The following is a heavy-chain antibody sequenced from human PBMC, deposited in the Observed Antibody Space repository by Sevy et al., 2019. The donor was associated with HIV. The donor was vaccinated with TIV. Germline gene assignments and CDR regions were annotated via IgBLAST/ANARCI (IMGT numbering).Heavy chain of an antibody. CDR2: ISPHNGDT. J-gene: IGHJ4*02. Sequence: ASVKVSCKISGYTFSTYRITWVRQAPGQGLEWMGWISPHNGDTNYAQKLQDRITMITDTSTNTAFMELTSLRSDDTAAYYCARAYCSGGRCYSLAYWGQGTLVTVSS. D-gene: IGHD2-15*01. CDR3: ARAYCSGGRCYSLAY. CDR1: GYTFSTYR. V-gene: IGHV1-18*01.